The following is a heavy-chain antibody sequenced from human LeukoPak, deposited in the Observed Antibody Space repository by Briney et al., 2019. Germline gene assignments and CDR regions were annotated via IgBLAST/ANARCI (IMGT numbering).Heavy chain of an antibody. CDR2: IYYSGST. D-gene: IGHD1-26*01. Sequence: SETLSLTCTVSSGSISNYYWSWIRQPPGKGLVWIGYIYYSGSTNYNPSLKSRVTISVDTSKNQFSLKLSSVTAADTAVYYCARQSYSGSYPVDYWGQGTLVTVSS. J-gene: IGHJ4*02. CDR3: ARQSYSGSYPVDY. CDR1: SGSISNYY. V-gene: IGHV4-59*08.